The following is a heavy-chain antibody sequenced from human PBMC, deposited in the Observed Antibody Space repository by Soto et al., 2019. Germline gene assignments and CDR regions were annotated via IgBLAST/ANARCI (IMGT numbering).Heavy chain of an antibody. J-gene: IGHJ5*02. V-gene: IGHV1-58*01. CDR3: AAGARRGYYEFDP. CDR1: GFTFTSSA. Sequence: SVNVSCKXSGFTFTSSAVQWVRQARGQRLEWIGWIVVGSGNTNYAQKFQERVTITRDMSTSTAYMELSSLRSEDTAVYYCAAGARRGYYEFDPWGQGTLVTVSS. CDR2: IVVGSGNT. D-gene: IGHD3-22*01.